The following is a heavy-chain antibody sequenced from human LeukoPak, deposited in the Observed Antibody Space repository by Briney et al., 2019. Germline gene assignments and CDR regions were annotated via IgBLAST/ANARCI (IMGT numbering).Heavy chain of an antibody. CDR3: AKDPFGDSSGYYDY. CDR1: GFTFSSYA. Sequence: GGSLRLSCAASGFTFSSYAMSWVRQAPGKGLEWVSAISGSGGSTYYADSVKGRFTISRDNSKNTLYLQMNSLRAEDTAVYYCAKDPFGDSSGYYDYWGQGTLVTVSS. D-gene: IGHD3-22*01. CDR2: ISGSGGST. V-gene: IGHV3-23*01. J-gene: IGHJ4*02.